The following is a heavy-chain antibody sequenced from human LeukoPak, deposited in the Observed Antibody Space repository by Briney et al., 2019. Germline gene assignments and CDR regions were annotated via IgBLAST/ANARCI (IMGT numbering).Heavy chain of an antibody. J-gene: IGHJ6*03. V-gene: IGHV4-39*07. CDR3: ARSGIYSYDPCYYYYMDG. D-gene: IGHD5-18*01. Sequence: SETLSLTCTVSGGSISSCSYYWGWLRQPPGKGLEWIGSIYYSGSTNYNPSLKSRVTISVATSKTQFSLKLTSVTAADTAVYYCARSGIYSYDPCYYYYMDGWGKGSTVSDCS. CDR1: GGSISSCSYY. CDR2: IYYSGST.